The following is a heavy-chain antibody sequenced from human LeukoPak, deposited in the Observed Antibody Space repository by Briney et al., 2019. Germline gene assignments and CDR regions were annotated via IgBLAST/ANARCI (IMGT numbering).Heavy chain of an antibody. V-gene: IGHV4-34*01. CDR1: GGSFSGYY. CDR2: INHSGST. CDR3: ARRRQKYQLLHNWFDP. D-gene: IGHD2-2*01. J-gene: IGHJ5*02. Sequence: SETLSLTCAVYGGSFSGYYWSGIRQPPGKGLEWIGEINHSGSTHYNPSLKSRVSISVDTSKNQFSLKLSSVPAADTAVYYCARRRQKYQLLHNWFDPWGQGTLVTVSS.